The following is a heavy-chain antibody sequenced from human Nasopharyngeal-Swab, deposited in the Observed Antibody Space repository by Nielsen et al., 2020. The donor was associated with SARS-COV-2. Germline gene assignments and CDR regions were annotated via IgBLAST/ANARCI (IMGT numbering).Heavy chain of an antibody. V-gene: IGHV4-31*03. D-gene: IGHD3-3*01. Sequence: SETLSLTCTVSGGSLSSGGYYWSWICKHPGKGLEWIGYIYYSGSTYYNPSLKSRVTISVDTSKNQFSLNLSSVTAADTAVYYCARGATIFGVVAYGMDVWGPGTMVTVSS. J-gene: IGHJ6*02. CDR2: IYYSGST. CDR1: GGSLSSGGYY. CDR3: ARGATIFGVVAYGMDV.